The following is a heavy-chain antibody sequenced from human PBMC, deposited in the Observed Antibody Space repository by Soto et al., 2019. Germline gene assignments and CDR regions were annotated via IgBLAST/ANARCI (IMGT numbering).Heavy chain of an antibody. Sequence: EVQLVESGGALVKPGGSLRLSCAASGFTFSSYSMNWVRQAPGEGLEWVSSISSSSSYIYYADSVKGRFTISRDNAKNSLYLQMNSLRAEDTAVYYCARARSVTGFDYWGQGTLVTVSS. CDR2: ISSSSSYI. V-gene: IGHV3-21*01. D-gene: IGHD1-20*01. CDR3: ARARSVTGFDY. J-gene: IGHJ4*02. CDR1: GFTFSSYS.